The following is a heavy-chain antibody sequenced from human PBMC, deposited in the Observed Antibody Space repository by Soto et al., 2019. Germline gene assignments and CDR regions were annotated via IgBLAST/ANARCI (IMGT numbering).Heavy chain of an antibody. CDR2: INPSGGST. Sequence: QVQLVQSGAEVKKPGASVKVSCKASGYTFTSYYMHWVRQAPGQGLEWMGIINPSGGSTSYAQKCQGRVTMTRDKSTSTVYMELSSLRSEDTAVYYCARAVTSRGDAFDIWGQGTMVTVSS. CDR3: ARAVTSRGDAFDI. D-gene: IGHD4-17*01. V-gene: IGHV1-46*01. J-gene: IGHJ3*02. CDR1: GYTFTSYY.